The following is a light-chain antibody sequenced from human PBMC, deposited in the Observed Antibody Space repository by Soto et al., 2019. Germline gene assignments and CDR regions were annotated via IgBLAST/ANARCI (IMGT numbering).Light chain of an antibody. CDR2: EVR. V-gene: IGLV2-14*03. Sequence: SVLTQPASVSGSPGQSITISCTGTSSDVGAYDFVSWYQQHPDKAPKLMIYEVRYRPSGVSNRFSGSKSVNTATLTISGLQAEDEADYYCSSYTTRSTRVFGTGTKVTVL. CDR3: SSYTTRSTRV. CDR1: SSDVGAYDF. J-gene: IGLJ1*01.